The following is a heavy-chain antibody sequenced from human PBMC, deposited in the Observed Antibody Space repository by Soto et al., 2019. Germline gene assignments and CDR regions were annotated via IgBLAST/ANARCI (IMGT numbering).Heavy chain of an antibody. V-gene: IGHV4-39*01. CDR1: GGSISSSSYY. J-gene: IGHJ5*02. CDR3: ARQWYYDFWSGYEP. Sequence: SETLSLTCTVSGGSISSSSYYWGWIRQPPGKGLEWIGSIYYSGSTYYNPSLKSRVTISVDTSKNQFSLKLSSVTAADTAVYYCARQWYYDFWSGYEPWGQGTLVTVSS. CDR2: IYYSGST. D-gene: IGHD3-3*01.